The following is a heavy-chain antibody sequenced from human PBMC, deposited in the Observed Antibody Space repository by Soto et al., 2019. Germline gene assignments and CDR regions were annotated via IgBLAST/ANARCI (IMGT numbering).Heavy chain of an antibody. CDR2: INDDGRT. V-gene: IGHV4-34*01. J-gene: IGHJ5*02. Sequence: QVQLQQWGAGLLKPSETLSLTCAVYGESFSGYFWTWVRQPPGKGLEWIGEINDDGRTNSNPSLKSRVTISVDTSKNQFSLTLTSVTAADTAVYYCARDLQAGDDYVNWFAPWGQGTLVTVSS. D-gene: IGHD3-16*01. CDR1: GESFSGYF. CDR3: ARDLQAGDDYVNWFAP.